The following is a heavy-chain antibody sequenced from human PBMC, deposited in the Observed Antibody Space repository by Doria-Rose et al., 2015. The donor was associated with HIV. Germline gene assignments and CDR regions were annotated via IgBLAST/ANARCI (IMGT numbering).Heavy chain of an antibody. CDR3: ARIKSSRWYHKYYFDF. D-gene: IGHD6-13*01. J-gene: IGHJ4*02. Sequence: QITLKECGPVLVKPTETLTLTCTVSGVSLSSPGMGVSWIRQPPGKALEWLANIFSDDERSYKTSLKSRLTICRGTSKSQVVLTMTDMDPVDTATYYCARIKSSRWYHKYYFDFWGQGTLVIVSA. CDR1: GVSLSSPGMG. V-gene: IGHV2-26*01. CDR2: IFSDDER.